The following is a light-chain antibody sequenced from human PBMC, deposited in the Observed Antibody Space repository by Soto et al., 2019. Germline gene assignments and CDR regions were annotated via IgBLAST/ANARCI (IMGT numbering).Light chain of an antibody. Sequence: QSVLTQPRSVSGSPGHSVTISCTGTSSDVGGYSYVSWYQQHSGKAPKLLISDVSKRPSGVPDRFSGSKFGNTASLTISGLQAEDEADYYCCSYAGAFIYVFGSGTKVTVL. V-gene: IGLV2-11*01. CDR2: DVS. CDR3: CSYAGAFIYV. CDR1: SSDVGGYSY. J-gene: IGLJ1*01.